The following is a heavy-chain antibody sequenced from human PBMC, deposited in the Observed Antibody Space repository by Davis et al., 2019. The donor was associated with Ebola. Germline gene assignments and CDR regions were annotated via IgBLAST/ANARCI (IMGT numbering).Heavy chain of an antibody. CDR1: GGSISSSGYY. CDR3: TKGSYYDNRGAFDI. J-gene: IGHJ3*02. V-gene: IGHV4-39*01. D-gene: IGHD3-22*01. Sequence: MPSETLSLTCTASGGSISSSGYYWGWIRQPPGRGLEWIGYIYYSGSTHYNPSLKSRVTISVDTSKNQFSLKLSSVTAADTAVYYCTKGSYYDNRGAFDIWGQGTTVTVSS. CDR2: IYYSGST.